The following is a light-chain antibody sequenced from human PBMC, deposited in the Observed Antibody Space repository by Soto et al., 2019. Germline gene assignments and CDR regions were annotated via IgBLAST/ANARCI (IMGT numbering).Light chain of an antibody. J-gene: IGKJ1*01. CDR1: QNIGRW. Sequence: DIQMTQSPSSLSASVGDRVTITCRASQNIGRWLTWYQQKPGKAHKFMIYEASTLESGVPSRFSGSRSGTEFTLTISSLQGDDFATYYCQQYLSWTFGQGTRVEVK. CDR2: EAS. V-gene: IGKV1-5*01. CDR3: QQYLSWT.